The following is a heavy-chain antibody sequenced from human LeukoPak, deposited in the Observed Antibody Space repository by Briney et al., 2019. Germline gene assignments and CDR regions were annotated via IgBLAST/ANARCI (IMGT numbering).Heavy chain of an antibody. V-gene: IGHV4-30-4*08. J-gene: IGHJ5*02. CDR2: IYYSGST. CDR3: ARVCFVVPSPLFDP. Sequence: SETLSLTCAVSGYSISSGYYWGWIRQPPGKGLEWIGYIYYSGSTYYNPSLKSRVTISVDTSKNQFSLKLSSVTAADTAVYYCARVCFVVPSPLFDPWGQGTLVTVSS. CDR1: GYSISSGYY. D-gene: IGHD2-2*01.